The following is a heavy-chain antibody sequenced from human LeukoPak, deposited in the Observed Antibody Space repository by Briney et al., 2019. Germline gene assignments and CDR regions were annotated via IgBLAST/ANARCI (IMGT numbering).Heavy chain of an antibody. J-gene: IGHJ5*02. CDR1: GYTLTELS. CDR2: FDSEDGET. D-gene: IGHD2-2*02. Sequence: GASVKVSCKVSGYTLTELSMHWVRQAPGEGLEWMGGFDSEDGETIYAQKFQGRVTMTEDTSTDTAYMELSSLSSEDTAVYYCATLAHYCSSTSCYTTNWFAPWGQGTLVTVSS. V-gene: IGHV1-24*01. CDR3: ATLAHYCSSTSCYTTNWFAP.